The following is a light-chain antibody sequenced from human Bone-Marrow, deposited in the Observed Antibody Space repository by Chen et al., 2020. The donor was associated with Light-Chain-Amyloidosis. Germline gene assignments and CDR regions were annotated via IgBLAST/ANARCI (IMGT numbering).Light chain of an antibody. CDR1: NIGSTS. CDR3: QVWDRSSDRPV. V-gene: IGLV3-21*02. CDR2: DDS. Sequence: SHVLTQPSSVSVAPGQTAKIACGGNNIGSTSVHWYQQTPGQAPLLVVYDDSDRPSGIPERLSGSNSGNTATLTISRVEAGDEADYYCQVWDRSSDRPVFGGGTKLTVL. J-gene: IGLJ3*02.